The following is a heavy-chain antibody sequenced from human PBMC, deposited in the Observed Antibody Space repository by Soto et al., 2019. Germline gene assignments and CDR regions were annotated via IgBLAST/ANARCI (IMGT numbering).Heavy chain of an antibody. D-gene: IGHD3-22*01. V-gene: IGHV4-30-4*01. CDR2: IYYSGST. CDR3: ARDDDSSGQLDY. J-gene: IGHJ4*02. CDR1: GGSISSGDYY. Sequence: QVQLQESGPGLVKPSQTLSLTCTVSGGSISSGDYYWSWIRQPPGKGLEWIGYIYYSGSTYYNPSIKSRVTISVYTSKNQFSLKLSSVTAADTAVYYCARDDDSSGQLDYWGQGTLVTVSS.